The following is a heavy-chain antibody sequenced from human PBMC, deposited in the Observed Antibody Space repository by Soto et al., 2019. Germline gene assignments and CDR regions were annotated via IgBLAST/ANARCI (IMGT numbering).Heavy chain of an antibody. D-gene: IGHD1-26*01. CDR3: TGHFSRSWVHNY. CDR2: IYYSGST. V-gene: IGHV4-31*03. J-gene: IGHJ4*02. Sequence: SETLSLTCTVSVGSVRSDSCYWSWIRQPPGKGLEWIGIIYYSGSTSYNPSLNSRASMSLDRSKNQFSLRLTSVSPADTAVYYCTGHFSRSWVHNYWGQGTLVTVSS. CDR1: VGSVRSDSCY.